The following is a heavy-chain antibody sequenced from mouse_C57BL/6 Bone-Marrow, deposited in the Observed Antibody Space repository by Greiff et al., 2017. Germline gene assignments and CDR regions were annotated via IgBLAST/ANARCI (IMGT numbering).Heavy chain of an antibody. V-gene: IGHV14-4*01. CDR2: IDPENGDT. D-gene: IGHD1-1*01. Sequence: EVQLQQSGAELVRPGASVKLSCTASGFNIKDDYMHWVKQRPEQGLEWIGWIDPENGDTEYASKFQGKATITADTSSNTAYLQLSSLTSEDTAVYYCARLYYGSSYDWYFDVWGTGTTVTVSS. CDR1: GFNIKDDY. J-gene: IGHJ1*03. CDR3: ARLYYGSSYDWYFDV.